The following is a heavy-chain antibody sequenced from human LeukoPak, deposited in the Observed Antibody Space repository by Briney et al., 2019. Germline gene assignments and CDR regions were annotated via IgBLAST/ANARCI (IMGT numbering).Heavy chain of an antibody. J-gene: IGHJ5*02. Sequence: PGGSLRLSCAVSGFTFSDYNMNWVRQAPGKGLEWVSYISSAGSIIYYADSVKGRFTISRDNVKNSLFLQMNSLRAEDTAVYYCARDAQWLVHKWFDPWGQGTLVTVSS. CDR3: ARDAQWLVHKWFDP. CDR2: ISSAGSII. V-gene: IGHV3-48*01. CDR1: GFTFSDYN. D-gene: IGHD5-12*01.